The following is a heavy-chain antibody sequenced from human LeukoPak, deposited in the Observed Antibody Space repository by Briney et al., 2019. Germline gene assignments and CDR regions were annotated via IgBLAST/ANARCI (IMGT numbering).Heavy chain of an antibody. CDR1: GFTFSSYG. CDR2: ISSSSSYI. CDR3: AREYSGFDP. D-gene: IGHD5-12*01. J-gene: IGHJ5*02. V-gene: IGHV3-21*01. Sequence: GGSLRLSCAASGFTFSSYGMHWVRQAPGKGLEWVSSISSSSSYIYYADSVKGRFTISRDNSKNTLYLQMNSLRAEDTAVYYCAREYSGFDPWGQGTLVTVSS.